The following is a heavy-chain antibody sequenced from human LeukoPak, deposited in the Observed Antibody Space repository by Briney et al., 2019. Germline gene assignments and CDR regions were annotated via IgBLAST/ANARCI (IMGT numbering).Heavy chain of an antibody. CDR1: GYTFTTYA. V-gene: IGHV1-3*01. D-gene: IGHD3-10*01. Sequence: ASVKVSCKASGYTFTTYAVHWVRQAPGQRLEYMGWINAGNGYTKYSQKFQGRVTITRDTSASTAYMKLSSLRSEDTAVYYCARDRGVTMVRGVIDSFDYWGQGTLVTVSS. CDR2: INAGNGYT. CDR3: ARDRGVTMVRGVIDSFDY. J-gene: IGHJ4*02.